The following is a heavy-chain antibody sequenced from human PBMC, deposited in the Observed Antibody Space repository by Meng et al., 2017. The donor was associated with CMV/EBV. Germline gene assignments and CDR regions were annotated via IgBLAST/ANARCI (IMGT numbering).Heavy chain of an antibody. Sequence: GGSLRLSCAASGFSFSSYSMNWVRQAPGKGLEWVSSISGSSSYIYHADSVKGRFTISRDNAKNSLYLQMNSLRVEDTAVYYCARAVSALGYCSSTSCYPPPNSNWFDPWGQGTLVTVSS. D-gene: IGHD2-2*01. CDR3: ARAVSALGYCSSTSCYPPPNSNWFDP. V-gene: IGHV3-21*01. CDR1: GFSFSSYS. CDR2: ISGSSSYI. J-gene: IGHJ5*02.